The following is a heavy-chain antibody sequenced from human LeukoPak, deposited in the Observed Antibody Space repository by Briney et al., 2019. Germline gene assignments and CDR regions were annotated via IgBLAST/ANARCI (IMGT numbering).Heavy chain of an antibody. CDR1: GFTFSSYS. V-gene: IGHV3-21*01. CDR2: ISSSSSYI. J-gene: IGHJ4*02. D-gene: IGHD2-2*01. CDR3: ARNLGYCSSASCALVGY. Sequence: GGSLRLSCAASGFTFSSYSMNWVRQAPGKGLEWVSSISSSSSYIYYADSVKGRFTISRDNAKNSLYLQMNSLRAEDTAVYYCARNLGYCSSASCALVGYWGQGTLVTVSS.